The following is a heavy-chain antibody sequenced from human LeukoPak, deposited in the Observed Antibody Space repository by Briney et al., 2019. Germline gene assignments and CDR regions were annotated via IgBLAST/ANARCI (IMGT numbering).Heavy chain of an antibody. CDR3: GRGHWGLDY. CDR2: ISGSGGST. J-gene: IGHJ4*02. CDR1: GFTFSSYG. V-gene: IGHV3-23*01. Sequence: GGSLRLSCAASGFTFSSYGMSWVRQAPGKGLEWVSGISGSGGSTYYADSVKGRFTTSRDNAKSSLYLQMNSLRAEDTAVYYCGRGHWGLDYWGQGALVTVSS. D-gene: IGHD7-27*01.